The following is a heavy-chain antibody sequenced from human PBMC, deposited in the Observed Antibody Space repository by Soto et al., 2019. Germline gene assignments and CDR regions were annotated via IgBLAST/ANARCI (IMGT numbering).Heavy chain of an antibody. Sequence: PGGSLRLSCAASGFTFSSYAMSWVRQAPGKGLEWVSAISGNGGSTYYADSVKGRFTISRDNSKNTLYLQMNSLRAEDTAVYYCAKDRMGEWTTVTYTHDAFDIWGQGTMVTVSS. V-gene: IGHV3-23*01. CDR1: GFTFSSYA. CDR3: AKDRMGEWTTVTYTHDAFDI. D-gene: IGHD4-17*01. CDR2: ISGNGGST. J-gene: IGHJ3*02.